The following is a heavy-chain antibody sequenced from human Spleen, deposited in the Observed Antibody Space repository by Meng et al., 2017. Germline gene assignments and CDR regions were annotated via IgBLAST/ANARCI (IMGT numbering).Heavy chain of an antibody. D-gene: IGHD4-11*01. CDR2: INHSGST. Sequence: QGGQLLLQHSGTLSLTCVVSGGAFSDYDCSWIRQPPGKGLEWIGEINHSGSTNYNPSTESRATISVDTSQNNLSLKLSSVTAADSAVYYCARGPTTMAHDFDYWGQGTLVTVSS. J-gene: IGHJ4*02. CDR1: GGAFSDYD. CDR3: ARGPTTMAHDFDY. V-gene: IGHV4-34*01.